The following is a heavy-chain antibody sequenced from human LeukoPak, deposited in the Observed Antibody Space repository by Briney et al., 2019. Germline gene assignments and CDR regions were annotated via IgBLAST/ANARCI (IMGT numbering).Heavy chain of an antibody. Sequence: SETLSLTCTVSGYSISSGYYWAWIRQPPGKGLEWIGSIYHSGDTYYNPSLKSRVTISVDTSKNQFSLNLNSLIAADTAVYYCARVGGGSADYWGQGTLVIVSS. J-gene: IGHJ4*02. CDR2: IYHSGDT. CDR1: GYSISSGYY. D-gene: IGHD2-15*01. V-gene: IGHV4-38-2*02. CDR3: ARVGGGSADY.